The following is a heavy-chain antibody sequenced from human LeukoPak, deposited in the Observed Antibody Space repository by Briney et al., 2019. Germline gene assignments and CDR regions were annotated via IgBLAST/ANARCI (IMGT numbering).Heavy chain of an antibody. CDR2: IYYSGST. D-gene: IGHD3-10*01. Sequence: SETLSLTCTVSGGSISSSSYYWGWTRQPPGKGLEWIGSIYYSGSTYYNPSLRSRVTISVDTSKNQFSLKLSSVTAADTAVYYCARQGITMVRGVPNWFDPWGQGTLVTVSS. CDR1: GGSISSSSYY. J-gene: IGHJ5*02. V-gene: IGHV4-39*01. CDR3: ARQGITMVRGVPNWFDP.